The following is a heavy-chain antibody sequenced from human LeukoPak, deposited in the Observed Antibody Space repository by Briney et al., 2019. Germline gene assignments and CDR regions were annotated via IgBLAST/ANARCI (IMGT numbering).Heavy chain of an antibody. V-gene: IGHV3-21*01. CDR3: ARDLSSPFDY. CDR2: ISSSSYI. D-gene: IGHD2-2*01. CDR1: GFTFSSYS. J-gene: IGHJ4*02. Sequence: PGGSLRLSCAASGFTFSSYSMTWVRQAPGEGLEWVSSISSSSYIYYADSVKGRFTISRDNAKNSLYLQMNSLRAEDTAVYYCARDLSSPFDYWGQGTLVTVSS.